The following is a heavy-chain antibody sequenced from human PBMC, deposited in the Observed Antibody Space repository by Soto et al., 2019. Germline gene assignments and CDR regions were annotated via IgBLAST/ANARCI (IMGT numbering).Heavy chain of an antibody. CDR3: TTDRGEGDFDWLLY. J-gene: IGHJ4*02. D-gene: IGHD3-9*01. V-gene: IGHV3-15*01. CDR1: GFTFSNAW. CDR2: IKSKTDGGTT. Sequence: GGSLRLSCAASGFTFSNAWMSWVRQAPGKGLEWVGRIKSKTDGGTTDYAAPVKGRFTISRDDSKNTLYLQMNSLKTEETAVYYCTTDRGEGDFDWLLYWGQGTLVTVSS.